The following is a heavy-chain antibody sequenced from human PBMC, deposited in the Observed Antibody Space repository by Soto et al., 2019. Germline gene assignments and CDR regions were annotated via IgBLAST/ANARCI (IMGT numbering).Heavy chain of an antibody. Sequence: SETVALTCTVSGGSISSGGYYWSWIRQHPGKGLEWIGYIYYIGSTYYNPSLKSRVTISVDTSKNQFSLRLTSVTAADTAVYYCARSVFPWGQGTKVTVSS. J-gene: IGHJ5*02. CDR1: GGSISSGGYY. CDR3: ARSVFP. V-gene: IGHV4-31*03. CDR2: IYYIGST.